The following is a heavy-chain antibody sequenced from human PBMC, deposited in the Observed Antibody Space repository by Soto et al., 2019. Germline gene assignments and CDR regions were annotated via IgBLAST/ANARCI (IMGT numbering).Heavy chain of an antibody. CDR3: AKSNAWGYYDSSGYYSDYYYGMDV. CDR2: ISYDGSNK. Sequence: PGGSLRLSCAASGFTFSSYGMHWVRQAPGKGLEWVAVISYDGSNKYYADSVKGRFTISRDNSKNTLYLQMNSLRAEDTAVYYCAKSNAWGYYDSSGYYSDYYYGMDVWGQGTTVTVSS. V-gene: IGHV3-30*18. J-gene: IGHJ6*02. D-gene: IGHD3-22*01. CDR1: GFTFSSYG.